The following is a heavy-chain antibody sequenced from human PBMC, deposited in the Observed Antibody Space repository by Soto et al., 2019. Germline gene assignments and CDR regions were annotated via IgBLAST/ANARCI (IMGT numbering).Heavy chain of an antibody. D-gene: IGHD4-17*01. J-gene: IGHJ4*02. V-gene: IGHV4-61*01. CDR1: GGSCSSGSYY. CDR3: ARSTSVDGDYEGSLGIFDY. CDR2: IYYSGST. Sequence: SDTLSLTCTVSGGSCSSGSYYWSWIRQPPGKGLEWIGYIYYSGSTNYNPSPKSRVTISVDTSKNQFSLKLSSVTAADTAVYYCARSTSVDGDYEGSLGIFDYWGQGTLVTVSS.